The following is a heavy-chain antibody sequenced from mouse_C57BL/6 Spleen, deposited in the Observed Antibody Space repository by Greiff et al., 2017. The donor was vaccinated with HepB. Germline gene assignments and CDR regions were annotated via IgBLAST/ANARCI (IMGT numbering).Heavy chain of an antibody. CDR1: GYTFTSYT. D-gene: IGHD2-3*01. J-gene: IGHJ3*01. CDR3: ARSEIYDGYYWFAY. V-gene: IGHV1-4*01. Sequence: QVQLKESGAELARPGASVKMSCKASGYTFTSYTMHWVKQRPGQGLEWIGYINPSSGYTKYNQKFKDKATLTADKSSSTAYMQLSSLTSEDSAVYYCARSEIYDGYYWFAYWGQGTLVTVSA. CDR2: INPSSGYT.